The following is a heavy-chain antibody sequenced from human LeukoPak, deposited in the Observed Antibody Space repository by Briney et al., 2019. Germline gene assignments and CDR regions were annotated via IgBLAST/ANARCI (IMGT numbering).Heavy chain of an antibody. CDR1: GYTFTGYY. J-gene: IGHJ5*02. CDR2: INPNSGRT. CDR3: ARGLAEGDWFDP. V-gene: IGHV1-2*02. D-gene: IGHD1-14*01. Sequence: GASVKVSCKASGYTFTGYYMHWVRQATGQGLEWMGWINPNSGRTNYAQKSQGRVTMTRDTSISTAYMELSRLRSDDTAVYYCARGLAEGDWFDPWGQGTLVSVSS.